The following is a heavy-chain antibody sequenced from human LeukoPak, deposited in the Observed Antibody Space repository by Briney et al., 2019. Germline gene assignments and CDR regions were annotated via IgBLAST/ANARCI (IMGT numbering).Heavy chain of an antibody. CDR1: GVSISSYY. CDR3: ARAPGGYGSGSRGAFDI. Sequence: SETLSLTCTVSGVSISSYYWSWIRQPPGKGLEWIGYIYYSGSTNYNPSLKSRVTISLDTSKKQFSLKLSSVTAADTAVYYCARAPGGYGSGSRGAFDIWGQGTVVTVSS. D-gene: IGHD3-10*01. CDR2: IYYSGST. V-gene: IGHV4-59*01. J-gene: IGHJ3*02.